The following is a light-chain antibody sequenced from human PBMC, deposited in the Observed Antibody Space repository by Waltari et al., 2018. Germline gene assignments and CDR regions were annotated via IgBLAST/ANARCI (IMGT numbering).Light chain of an antibody. J-gene: IGKJ1*01. Sequence: EIVLTQSPGILSVSPGERATLSCRASQSVSRTLAWYQQKPGQAPRLLIYGASTRATGIPDRFSGGGSGTDFSLTISRLDPEDFAVYYCQHYVRLPATFGQGTKVEIK. CDR1: QSVSRT. V-gene: IGKV3-20*01. CDR3: QHYVRLPAT. CDR2: GAS.